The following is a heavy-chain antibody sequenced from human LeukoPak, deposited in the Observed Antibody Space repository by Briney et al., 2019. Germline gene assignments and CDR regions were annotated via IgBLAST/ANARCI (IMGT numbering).Heavy chain of an antibody. J-gene: IGHJ6*02. D-gene: IGHD6-19*01. CDR1: GFTFNSYS. V-gene: IGHV3-21*01. Sequence: GGSLRLSCAASGFTFNSYSMNWVRQAPGKGLEWVSSISDSSSYICYADSVKGRFTFSRDNAKNSLYLQMNSLRAEDTGVYYCAREAVYSSGWYFYNGLDVWGQGTTVTVSS. CDR2: ISDSSSYI. CDR3: AREAVYSSGWYFYNGLDV.